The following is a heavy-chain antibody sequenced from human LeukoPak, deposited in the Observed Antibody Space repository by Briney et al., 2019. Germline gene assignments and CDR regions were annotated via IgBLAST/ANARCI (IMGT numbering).Heavy chain of an antibody. Sequence: GGSLTLSCAASGFTFSSNSMTWVRQTQGKGLEWSSGISGSGDSTFYADSVKGRFTISRDNSRNTLYLQMSSLRPEDTAVYYCTKWSGFGDDWGQGTLVTVSS. CDR3: TKWSGFGDD. J-gene: IGHJ4*02. CDR2: ISGSGDST. CDR1: GFTFSSNS. D-gene: IGHD3-10*01. V-gene: IGHV3-23*01.